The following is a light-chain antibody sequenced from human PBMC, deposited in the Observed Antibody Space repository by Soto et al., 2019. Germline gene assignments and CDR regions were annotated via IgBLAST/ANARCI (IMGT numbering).Light chain of an antibody. V-gene: IGKV1-27*01. Sequence: DIPMTQSPSSLSASVGDRVTITCRASQGSSNYLAWYQQKPGIVPKLLIYAASTLQSGVPSRFSGSGAGTDFPLTISRLQPEDVATYSCQKYNSDPLTFGGGTKVEIK. CDR3: QKYNSDPLT. CDR1: QGSSNY. CDR2: AAS. J-gene: IGKJ4*01.